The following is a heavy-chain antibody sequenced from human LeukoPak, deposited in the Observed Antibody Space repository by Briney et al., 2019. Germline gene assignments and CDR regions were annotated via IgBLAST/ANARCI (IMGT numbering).Heavy chain of an antibody. Sequence: ASVKVSCKASGYTFADHYIHWVRQAPGQGIEWMGWINPNTGGTDYAQKFQDRIALTSYTSISTVYMELNRLESDDTALYYCARDLATIDGIAWYYFENWGQGTLVTVS. CDR2: INPNTGGT. D-gene: IGHD5-12*01. CDR1: GYTFADHY. J-gene: IGHJ4*02. V-gene: IGHV1-2*02. CDR3: ARDLATIDGIAWYYFEN.